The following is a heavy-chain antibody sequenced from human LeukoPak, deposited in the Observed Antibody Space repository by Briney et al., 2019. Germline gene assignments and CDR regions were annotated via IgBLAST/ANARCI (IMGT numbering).Heavy chain of an antibody. Sequence: SETLSLTCIVSGVSLTTNYWTWIRQPPGKGLEFIGYITYTGSTSYSPSLKSRVTISLDTSKNQFSLRLTSVTAADTAVYYCARGRTSLLWGRGTLVTVSS. CDR2: ITYTGST. CDR1: GVSLTTNY. V-gene: IGHV4-59*12. J-gene: IGHJ2*01. CDR3: ARGRTSLL. D-gene: IGHD2-2*01.